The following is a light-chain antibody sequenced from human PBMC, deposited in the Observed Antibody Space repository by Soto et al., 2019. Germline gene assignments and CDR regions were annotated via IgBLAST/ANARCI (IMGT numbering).Light chain of an antibody. CDR1: QTISGW. CDR3: QQYKSGYT. J-gene: IGKJ2*01. V-gene: IGKV1-5*01. CDR2: DAS. Sequence: DIQMTQSPSTLSASVGDRVTITCRASQTISGWLVWYQQKPGKAPKLLIYDASSLESGVPSRFSGSESGTEFTLTISSLQPDDVGTYYCQQYKSGYTFGQGTKLAIK.